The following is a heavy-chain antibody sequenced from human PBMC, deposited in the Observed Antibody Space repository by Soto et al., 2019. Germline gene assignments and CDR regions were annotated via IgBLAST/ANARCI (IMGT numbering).Heavy chain of an antibody. D-gene: IGHD3-22*01. Sequence: SETLSLTCTVSGGSISSGGYYWSWLRQHPGKGLEWIGYIYYSGSTYYNPSLKSRVTISVDTSKNQFSLKLSSVTAADTAVYYCARYYYDSSGYPGGFDPWGQGTLVTVSS. CDR3: ARYYYDSSGYPGGFDP. J-gene: IGHJ5*02. V-gene: IGHV4-31*03. CDR1: GGSISSGGYY. CDR2: IYYSGST.